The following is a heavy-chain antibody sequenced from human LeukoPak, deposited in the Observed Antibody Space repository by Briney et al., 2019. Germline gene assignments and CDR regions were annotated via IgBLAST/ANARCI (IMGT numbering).Heavy chain of an antibody. CDR3: TRGDYWSGYYGGGNDFDY. J-gene: IGHJ4*02. CDR2: INSDGSST. D-gene: IGHD3-3*01. V-gene: IGHV3-74*01. CDR1: GFTFSSFW. Sequence: QAGGSLRLSCAASGFTFSSFWMHWVRQAPGKGLVWVSRINSDGSSTTYADSVKGRFTISRDNAKNTLYLQMNSLRAEDTAVYYCTRGDYWSGYYGGGNDFDYWGQGTLVTVSS.